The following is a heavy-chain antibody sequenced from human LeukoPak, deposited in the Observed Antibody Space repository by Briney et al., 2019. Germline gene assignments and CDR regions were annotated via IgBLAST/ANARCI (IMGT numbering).Heavy chain of an antibody. CDR3: AREVYGSGSYYNVN. CDR2: IIPIFGTA. CDR1: GGTFSSYA. J-gene: IGHJ4*02. Sequence: SVKVSCKASGGTFSSYAVSWVRQAPGQGLEWMGRIIPIFGTANYAQKFQGRVTITTDESTSTAYMELSSLRSEDTAVYYCAREVYGSGSYYNVNWGQGTLVTVSS. V-gene: IGHV1-69*05. D-gene: IGHD3-10*01.